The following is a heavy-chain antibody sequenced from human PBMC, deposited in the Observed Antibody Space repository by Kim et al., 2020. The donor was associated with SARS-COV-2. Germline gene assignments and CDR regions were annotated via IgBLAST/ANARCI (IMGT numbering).Heavy chain of an antibody. CDR2: IYWDEDK. D-gene: IGHD6-13*01. J-gene: IGHJ5*02. V-gene: IGHV2-5*02. Sequence: QPPGKALEWLALIYWDEDKRYSPALKGRLTLTKHTSKNQVVLTMTNMDPVGTATYYCAHRDSLAAAVARGGYWFDPWGQGTLVTVSS. CDR3: AHRDSLAAAVARGGYWFDP.